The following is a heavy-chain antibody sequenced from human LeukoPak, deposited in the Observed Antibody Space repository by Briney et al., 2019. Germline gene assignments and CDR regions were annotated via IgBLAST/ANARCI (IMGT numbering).Heavy chain of an antibody. J-gene: IGHJ5*02. Sequence: SETLSLTCTVSGGSISSGSYYWSWIRQPAGKGLEWIGRIYTSGSTSYNPSLKSRVTISVDTSKNQFSLKLSSVTAADTAVYYCASWYDILTGQAWFDPWGQGTLVTVSS. D-gene: IGHD3-9*01. CDR1: GGSISSGSYY. CDR3: ASWYDILTGQAWFDP. CDR2: IYTSGST. V-gene: IGHV4-61*02.